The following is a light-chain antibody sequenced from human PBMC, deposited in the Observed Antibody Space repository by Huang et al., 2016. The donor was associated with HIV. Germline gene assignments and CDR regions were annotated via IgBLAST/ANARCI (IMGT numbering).Light chain of an antibody. V-gene: IGKV4-1*01. CDR2: WAS. CDR3: QQYYISPPT. J-gene: IGKJ2*01. CDR1: QSVLSRPTTNAY. Sequence: DIVMTQSPDSLAVSLGERATLNCKSSQSVLSRPTTNAYLAWDQHRPGQSPTLLIYWASTRRSGVPDRFSASGSGTHFTLTISSLQAEDVAFYYCQQYYISPPTFGQGTKLEI.